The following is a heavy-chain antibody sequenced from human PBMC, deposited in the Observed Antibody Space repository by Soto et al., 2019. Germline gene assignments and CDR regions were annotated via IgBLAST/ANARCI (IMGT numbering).Heavy chain of an antibody. V-gene: IGHV3-23*01. CDR2: ISGSGGST. J-gene: IGHJ2*01. D-gene: IGHD7-27*01. CDR1: GFTFSSYA. Sequence: EVQLLESGGGLVQPGGSLRLSCAASGFTFSSYAMSWVRQAPGKGLEWVSAISGSGGSTYYADSVKGRFTISRDNSKNTLYLKMSSMGADATAVYYCAKLRTGGETNWYYGLWGRGTLVTVSS. CDR3: AKLRTGGETNWYYGL.